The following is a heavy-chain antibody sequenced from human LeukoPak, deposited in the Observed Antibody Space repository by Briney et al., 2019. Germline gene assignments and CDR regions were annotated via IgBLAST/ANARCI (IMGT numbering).Heavy chain of an antibody. V-gene: IGHV4-59*01. CDR3: ARGRITIFGVVIPHFDN. Sequence: PSETLSLTCTVSGGSIFSYYRSWIRQPPGKGLEWIGYIDNSGNTNSNPSLKSRVTMSVDTSKNQFSLKLSSVIAADTAVYYCARGRITIFGVVIPHFDNWGQGTLVTVSS. D-gene: IGHD3-3*01. J-gene: IGHJ4*02. CDR1: GGSIFSYY. CDR2: IDNSGNT.